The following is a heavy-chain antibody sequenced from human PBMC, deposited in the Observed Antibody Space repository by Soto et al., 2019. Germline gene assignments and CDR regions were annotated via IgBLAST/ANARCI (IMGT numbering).Heavy chain of an antibody. Sequence: QVQLVQSGAEMKEPGSSVKVSCKTSGGTFSSSAISWLRQAPGQGLEWMGGIIPLFRTPDYAQKFQGRVTIAADESTSTAYMELSSLRSEDTAVYYCARDNDRLQLGGNYYYILDVLGHGTTITVSS. V-gene: IGHV1-69*12. CDR3: ARDNDRLQLGGNYYYILDV. CDR1: GGTFSSSA. CDR2: IIPLFRTP. J-gene: IGHJ6*02. D-gene: IGHD4-4*01.